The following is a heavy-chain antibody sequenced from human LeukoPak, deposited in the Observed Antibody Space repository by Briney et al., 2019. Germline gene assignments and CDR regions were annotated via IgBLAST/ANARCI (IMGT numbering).Heavy chain of an antibody. Sequence: GGSLRLSCAASVFTFSSYSMNWVRQAPGKGLEWVSFISSSSSTIYYADSVKGRFTISRDNAKNSLYLQMNSLRAEDTALYYCAKDIRRYYDMPGYFDLWGRGTLVTVSS. V-gene: IGHV3-48*04. CDR2: ISSSSSTI. CDR3: AKDIRRYYDMPGYFDL. CDR1: VFTFSSYS. J-gene: IGHJ2*01. D-gene: IGHD3-22*01.